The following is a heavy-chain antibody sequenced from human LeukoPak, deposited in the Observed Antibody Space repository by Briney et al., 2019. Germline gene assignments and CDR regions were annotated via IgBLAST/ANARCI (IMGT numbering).Heavy chain of an antibody. CDR2: INAGNGNT. V-gene: IGHV1-3*01. Sequence: ASVKVSCKASGYTFTSYAMHWVRQAPGQRLEWMGWINAGNGNTKYSQKFQGRVTITRDTSASTAYMELSSLSSEDTAVYYCARTALRLGELWLPLRPFDYWGQGPLVTVPS. CDR3: ARTALRLGELWLPLRPFDY. D-gene: IGHD3-16*01. CDR1: GYTFTSYA. J-gene: IGHJ4*02.